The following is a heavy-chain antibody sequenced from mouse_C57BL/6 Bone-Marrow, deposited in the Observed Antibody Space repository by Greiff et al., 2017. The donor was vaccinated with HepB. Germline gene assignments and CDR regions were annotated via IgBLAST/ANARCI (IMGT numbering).Heavy chain of an antibody. J-gene: IGHJ2*01. CDR1: GYTFTSYW. V-gene: IGHV1-64*01. D-gene: IGHD4-1*01. Sequence: QVQLQQPGAELVKPGASVKLSCKASGYTFTSYWMHWVKQRPGQGLEWIGMIHPNSGSTNYNEKFKSKATLTVDKSSSTAYMQLSSLTSEDSAVYYCARLTGTKYYFDYWGQGTTLTVSS. CDR3: ARLTGTKYYFDY. CDR2: IHPNSGST.